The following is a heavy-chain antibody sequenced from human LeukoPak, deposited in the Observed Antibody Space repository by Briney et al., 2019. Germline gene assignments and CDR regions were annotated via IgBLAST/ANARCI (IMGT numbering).Heavy chain of an antibody. J-gene: IGHJ4*02. CDR1: GYTFTGYY. Sequence: ASVKVSCKASGYTFTGYYMHWVRQAPGQGLEWMGWINPNSGGTNYAQKFQGRVTMTRDTSISTAYMELSRLRSDDTAVYYCARQMVRGVIIRGFDYWGQGTLVTVSS. CDR3: ARQMVRGVIIRGFDY. CDR2: INPNSGGT. D-gene: IGHD3-10*01. V-gene: IGHV1-2*02.